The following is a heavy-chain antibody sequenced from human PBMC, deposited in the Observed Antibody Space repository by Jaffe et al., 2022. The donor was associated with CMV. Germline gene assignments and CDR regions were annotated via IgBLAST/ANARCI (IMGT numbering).Heavy chain of an antibody. Sequence: QVQLVQSGAEVKKPGSSVKVSCKASGGTFSNYGITWVRQAPGQGLEWMGGIIPMSTTANYAQMFQGRVTITADESTSTAYMELKSLRPEDTAVFYCARFETKFGVPQSLDYWGQGTLVTVSS. J-gene: IGHJ4*02. CDR1: GGTFSNYG. V-gene: IGHV1-69*01. D-gene: IGHD3-16*01. CDR2: IIPMSTTA. CDR3: ARFETKFGVPQSLDY.